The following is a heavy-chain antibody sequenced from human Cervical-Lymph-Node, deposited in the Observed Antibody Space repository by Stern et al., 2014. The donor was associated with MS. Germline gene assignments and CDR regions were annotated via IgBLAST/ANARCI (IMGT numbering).Heavy chain of an antibody. CDR3: ARVVDGYNPDY. Sequence: QLQLQESGPGLVKPSETLSLTCTVSGGSISSYYWSWIRQPPGKGLERIGHIYYSGTTNYNPAPKRRVTISVDTPKNQFSLKLSSGTAADTAVYYCARVVDGYNPDYWGQGTLVTVSS. J-gene: IGHJ4*02. D-gene: IGHD5-24*01. CDR2: IYYSGTT. CDR1: GGSISSYY. V-gene: IGHV4-59*01.